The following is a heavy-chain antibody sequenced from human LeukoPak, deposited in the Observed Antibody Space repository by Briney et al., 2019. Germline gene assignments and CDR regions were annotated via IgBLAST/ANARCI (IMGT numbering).Heavy chain of an antibody. V-gene: IGHV1-2*02. CDR3: ARDPKDIVVVPAAVDY. CDR2: INPNSGGT. CDR1: GYTFTGYY. Sequence: ASVKVSCKASGYTFTGYYMHWVRQAPGQGLEWMGWINPNSGGTNYAQKFQGRVTMTRDTSISTAYMELSRLRSDDTAVYYCARDPKDIVVVPAAVDYWGQGTLVTVSS. J-gene: IGHJ4*02. D-gene: IGHD2-2*01.